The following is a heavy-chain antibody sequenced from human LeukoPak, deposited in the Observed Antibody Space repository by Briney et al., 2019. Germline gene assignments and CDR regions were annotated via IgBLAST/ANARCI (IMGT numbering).Heavy chain of an antibody. V-gene: IGHV5-51*01. D-gene: IGHD2-8*01. CDR3: ARLGHCTNGVCYSNYYYHMDV. CDR2: IYPDDSDT. J-gene: IGHJ6*03. Sequence: GGSLGLSCKGSGYSFASSWIGWVRQMPGKGLEWMGIIYPDDSDTRYSPSFEGQITISVDKSISTAYLQWSSLKASDTAVYYCARLGHCTNGVCYSNYYYHMDVWGKGTTVTVSS. CDR1: GYSFASSW.